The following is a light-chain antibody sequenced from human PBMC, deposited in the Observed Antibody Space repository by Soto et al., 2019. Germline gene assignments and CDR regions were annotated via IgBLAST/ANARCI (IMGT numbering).Light chain of an antibody. CDR1: SSDVGTYNR. CDR2: DVS. CDR3: SSYTSTSTYV. J-gene: IGLJ1*01. V-gene: IGLV2-18*02. Sequence: QSVLTQPPSVYGSPGQSVAISCTGTSSDVGTYNRVSWYQQPPGTAPRLMIYDVSNRPSGVPDRFSGSKSGNTASLTISGLQAEDEADYYCSSYTSTSTYVFGTGTQLTV.